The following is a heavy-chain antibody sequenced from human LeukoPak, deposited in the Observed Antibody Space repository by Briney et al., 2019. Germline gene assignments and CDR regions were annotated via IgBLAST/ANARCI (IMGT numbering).Heavy chain of an antibody. V-gene: IGHV3-23*01. CDR1: GFTFSSYA. J-gene: IGHJ4*02. D-gene: IGHD3-22*01. CDR3: AKDSDYDSSGYYFDY. Sequence: GGSLRLSCAASGFTFSSYAMSWVRQAPGKGLEWVSAISSSGGSTYYADSVKGRFTISRDNSKNTLYLQMNSLRAEDTAVYYCAKDSDYDSSGYYFDYWGQGTLVTVSS. CDR2: ISSSGGST.